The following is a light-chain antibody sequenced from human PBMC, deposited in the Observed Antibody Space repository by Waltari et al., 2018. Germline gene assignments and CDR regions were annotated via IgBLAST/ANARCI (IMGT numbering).Light chain of an antibody. CDR3: CSYAGSSRGV. CDR2: DVT. V-gene: IGLV2-23*02. Sequence: QSALTQPASVSGSPGQSITISCTGTSSDVGSYNHVSWYQQYPGKVPKLLIYDVTKRPSGVSNRFSGFKCGNTASLTSSGLQAEDEADYYCCSYAGSSRGVFGTGTKVTV. J-gene: IGLJ1*01. CDR1: SSDVGSYNH.